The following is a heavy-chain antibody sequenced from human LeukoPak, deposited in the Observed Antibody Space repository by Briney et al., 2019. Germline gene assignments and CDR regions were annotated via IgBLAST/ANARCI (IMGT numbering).Heavy chain of an antibody. D-gene: IGHD5-12*01. Sequence: GGSLRLSCAASGFTFSSYAMSWVRQAPGKGLEWVSAISGGGGSTYYADSVKGRFTISRDNSKNTLYLQMNSLRAEDTAVYYCAKDGGYSGYDYVPDFDYWGQGTLVTVSS. CDR2: ISGGGGST. CDR1: GFTFSSYA. V-gene: IGHV3-23*01. CDR3: AKDGGYSGYDYVPDFDY. J-gene: IGHJ4*02.